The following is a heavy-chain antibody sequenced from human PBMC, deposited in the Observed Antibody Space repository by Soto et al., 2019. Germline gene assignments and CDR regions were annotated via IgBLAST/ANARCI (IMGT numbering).Heavy chain of an antibody. CDR1: GFSLDTSGVG. CDR3: ARRRGYNWNNPAFDY. Sequence: SGPTLVNPTQTLTLTCTFSGFSLDTSGVGVGWIRQPPGKAREWLALIYWNDDKKYSPSLKSRLGITKDTYRNQVVLTMTNVDPADTATYYCARRRGYNWNNPAFDYWGQGTLVTVSS. CDR2: IYWNDDK. V-gene: IGHV2-5*01. D-gene: IGHD1-20*01. J-gene: IGHJ4*02.